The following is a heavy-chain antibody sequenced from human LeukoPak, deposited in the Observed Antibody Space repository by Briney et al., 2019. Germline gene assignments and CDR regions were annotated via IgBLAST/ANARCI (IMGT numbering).Heavy chain of an antibody. Sequence: GGSLRLSCAASGFIFSNSWMTWVRQAPGKGLEWVANIKPDGSEKYYVDSVKGRFTISRDNAKNSLYLQMNSLRAEDTAVYYCARDKVTTYYYYMDVWGKGTTVTVSS. J-gene: IGHJ6*03. CDR3: ARDKVTTYYYYMDV. D-gene: IGHD4-11*01. CDR2: IKPDGSEK. V-gene: IGHV3-7*01. CDR1: GFIFSNSW.